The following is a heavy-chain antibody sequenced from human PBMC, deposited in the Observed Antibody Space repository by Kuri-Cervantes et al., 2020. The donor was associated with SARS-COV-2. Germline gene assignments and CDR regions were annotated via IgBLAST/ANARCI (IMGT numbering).Heavy chain of an antibody. CDR1: GYTLSSYD. V-gene: IGHV3-13*01. Sequence: GESLRLSCAASGYTLSSYDRHCVRQATGKVLVGVSAIGTPGNTYYPGSVMGRFTISRDNSKNTLYLQVNNVRAEDSAVYYCTKDCRSGNWSPEYFHHWGQGTLVTVSS. CDR2: IGTPGNT. J-gene: IGHJ1*01. D-gene: IGHD2-2*01. CDR3: TKDCRSGNWSPEYFHH.